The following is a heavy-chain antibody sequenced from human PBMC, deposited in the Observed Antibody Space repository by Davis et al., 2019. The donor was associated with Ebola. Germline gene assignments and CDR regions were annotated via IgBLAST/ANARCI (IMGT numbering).Heavy chain of an antibody. D-gene: IGHD3-10*01. Sequence: AASVKVSCKASGYTFTSYYMHWVRQAPGQGLEWMGRINPNSGGTNYAQKFQGRVTMTRDTSTSTVYMELSSLRSEDTAVYYCAREGFGELVFYYGMDVWGKGTTVTVSS. J-gene: IGHJ6*04. CDR3: AREGFGELVFYYGMDV. CDR1: GYTFTSYY. V-gene: IGHV1-2*06. CDR2: INPNSGGT.